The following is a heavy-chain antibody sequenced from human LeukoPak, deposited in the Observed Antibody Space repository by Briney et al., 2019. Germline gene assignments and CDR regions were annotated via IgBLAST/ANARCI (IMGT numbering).Heavy chain of an antibody. V-gene: IGHV3-74*01. CDR3: ARVRATFSPHFDN. CDR1: GFTFSSYW. J-gene: IGHJ4*02. D-gene: IGHD5-12*01. CDR2: INSDGSIT. Sequence: GGSLRLSCAASGFTFSSYWMHWVRQAPGKGLMWVSRINSDGSITNYADSVKGRFTISRDNAKNTLYLQMNSLRAEDTAVYYCARVRATFSPHFDNRGQGTLVTVSS.